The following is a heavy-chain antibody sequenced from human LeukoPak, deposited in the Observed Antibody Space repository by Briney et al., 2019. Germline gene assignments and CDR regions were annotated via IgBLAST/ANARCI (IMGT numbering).Heavy chain of an antibody. V-gene: IGHV3-23*01. CDR2: IDGTDGGS. CDR1: GFRFSSHV. J-gene: IGHJ4*02. Sequence: GGSLRLSCAASGFRFSSHVMSWVRQAPGKGLEYVSSIDGTDGGSYYADSVKGRFTISRDNSKNTLFLQMNSLRVEDTVVYYCARVDSGNYDYWGQGTLLTVSS. CDR3: ARVDSGNYDY. D-gene: IGHD1-26*01.